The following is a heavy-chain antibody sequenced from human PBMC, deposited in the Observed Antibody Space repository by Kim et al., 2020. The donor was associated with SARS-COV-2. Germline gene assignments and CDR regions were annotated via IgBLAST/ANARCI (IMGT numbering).Heavy chain of an antibody. CDR2: IIPILGIA. CDR1: GGTFSSYA. V-gene: IGHV1-69*04. Sequence: SVKVSCKASGGTFSSYAISWVRQAPGQGLEWMGRIIPILGIANYAQKFQGRVTITADKSTSTAYMELSSLRSEDTAVYYCALGLLAGSGYYIDYYYYYGMDVWGQGTTVTVSS. CDR3: ALGLLAGSGYYIDYYYYYGMDV. J-gene: IGHJ6*02. D-gene: IGHD3-3*01.